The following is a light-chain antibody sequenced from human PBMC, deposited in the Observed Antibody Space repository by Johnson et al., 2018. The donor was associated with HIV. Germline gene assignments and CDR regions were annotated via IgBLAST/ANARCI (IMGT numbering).Light chain of an antibody. CDR3: VGWDSSLSGYV. CDR2: ENN. Sequence: QSVLTQPPSVSAAPGRKVTISCSGSSSDMGNYAVSWYQQLPGTAPKLLIYENNKRPSGIPDRFSGSKSGTSATLGITGLQTGDEADYYCVGWDSSLSGYVFGTGTTVTVL. J-gene: IGLJ1*01. V-gene: IGLV1-51*02. CDR1: SSDMGNYA.